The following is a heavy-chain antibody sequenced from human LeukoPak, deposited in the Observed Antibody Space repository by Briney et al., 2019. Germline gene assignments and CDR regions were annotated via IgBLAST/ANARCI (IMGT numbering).Heavy chain of an antibody. Sequence: GGSLRLSCAASGFTFSSYWMSWVRQAPGKGLEWVANIKQDGSEKYYVDSVKGRFTISRDNAKNSLYLQMNSLRAEDTAVYYCAREEGNYYYYGMDVWGQGTTVTVSS. CDR2: IKQDGSEK. CDR3: AREEGNYYYYGMDV. CDR1: GFTFSSYW. J-gene: IGHJ6*02. V-gene: IGHV3-7*01.